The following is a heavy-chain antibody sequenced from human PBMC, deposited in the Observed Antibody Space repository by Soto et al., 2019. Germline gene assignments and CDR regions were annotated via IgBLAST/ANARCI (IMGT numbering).Heavy chain of an antibody. CDR3: AKDLRIWLAFDY. CDR2: ISSSGSTI. Sequence: GGSLRLSCAASGFTFSSYEMNWVRQAPGKGLEWVSYISSSGSTIYYADSVKGRFTISGDNSKNTLYLQMNSLRAEDTAVYYCAKDLRIWLAFDYWGQGTLVTVSS. CDR1: GFTFSSYE. J-gene: IGHJ4*02. D-gene: IGHD6-19*01. V-gene: IGHV3-48*03.